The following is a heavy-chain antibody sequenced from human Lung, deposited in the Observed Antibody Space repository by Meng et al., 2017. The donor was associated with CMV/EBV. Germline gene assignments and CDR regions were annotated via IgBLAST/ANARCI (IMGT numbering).Heavy chain of an antibody. CDR1: GFTFSSYW. J-gene: IGHJ4*02. V-gene: IGHV3-7*01. CDR2: IKEDGSEK. Sequence: GGSLRLXCAASGFTFSSYWMNWVRQAPGKGLEWVANIKEDGSEKHYVASVKGRFTISRDNAKNSLFLQMNSLRAEDTAVYQCARGYCSDDRCYGAPDCGGQGXLVTVSS. CDR3: ARGYCSDDRCYGAPDC. D-gene: IGHD2-15*01.